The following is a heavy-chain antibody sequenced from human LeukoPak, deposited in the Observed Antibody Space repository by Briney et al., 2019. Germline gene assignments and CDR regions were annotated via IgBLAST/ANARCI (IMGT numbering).Heavy chain of an antibody. CDR1: GFTFSSYS. Sequence: PGGSLRLSCAASGFTFSSYSMNWARKAPGRGRGWVSYSSSSSSTIYYADSVKGRFTISRDNAKNSLYLQMNSLRAENTAVYYCARAALTPFGGAFDIWGQGTMVTVSS. CDR2: SSSSSSTI. V-gene: IGHV3-48*04. J-gene: IGHJ3*02. D-gene: IGHD2-15*01. CDR3: ARAALTPFGGAFDI.